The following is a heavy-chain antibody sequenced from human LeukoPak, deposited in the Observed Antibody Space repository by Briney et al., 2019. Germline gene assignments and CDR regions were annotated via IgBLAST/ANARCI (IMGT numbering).Heavy chain of an antibody. CDR3: ARKNYYDSSGYHYNYFDY. D-gene: IGHD3-22*01. CDR1: GGTFSSYA. CDR2: IIPIFGTA. V-gene: IGHV1-69*13. J-gene: IGHJ4*02. Sequence: ASVKVSCKASGGTFSSYAISWVRQAPGQGLEWMGGIIPIFGTANYAQKFQGRVTITADESTSTAYMELRSLRSDDTAVYYCARKNYYDSSGYHYNYFDYWGQGTLVTVSS.